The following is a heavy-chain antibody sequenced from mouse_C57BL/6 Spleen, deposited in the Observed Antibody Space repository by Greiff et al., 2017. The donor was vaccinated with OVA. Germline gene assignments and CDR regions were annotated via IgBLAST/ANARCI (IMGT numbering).Heavy chain of an antibody. D-gene: IGHD1-1*01. CDR2: ISSGNSPI. J-gene: IGHJ2*01. V-gene: IGHV5-17*01. Sequence: EVQRVESGGGLVKPGGSLKLSCAASGFTFSDYGMHWVRQAPETGLEWVAYISSGNSPIYYADTVKGRFTISRDNATNTLFLQMTSLRSEDTAMYYCARRGGSSSLDYWGQGTTLTVSS. CDR1: GFTFSDYG. CDR3: ARRGGSSSLDY.